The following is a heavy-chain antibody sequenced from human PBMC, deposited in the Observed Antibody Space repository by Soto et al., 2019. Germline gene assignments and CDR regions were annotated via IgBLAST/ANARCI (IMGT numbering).Heavy chain of an antibody. CDR2: ISSSSSYI. J-gene: IGHJ5*02. Sequence: EVQLVESGGGLVKPGGSLRLSCAASGFTFSSYSMNWVRQAPGKGLEWVSSISSSSSYIYYADSVKGRFTISRDNAKNSLYLQMNSLRAEDTAVYYCARGLDIVVVPAAMPNAVWFDPWGQGTLVTVSS. V-gene: IGHV3-21*01. CDR1: GFTFSSYS. D-gene: IGHD2-2*03. CDR3: ARGLDIVVVPAAMPNAVWFDP.